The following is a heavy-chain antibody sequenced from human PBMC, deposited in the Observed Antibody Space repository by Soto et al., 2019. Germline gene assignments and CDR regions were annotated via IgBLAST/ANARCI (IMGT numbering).Heavy chain of an antibody. CDR3: AKDPFLNWGFNFFDS. D-gene: IGHD3-16*01. CDR1: GFAFSNVV. Sequence: VQLLESGGASARPGGSLRISCAASGFAFSNVVMTWVRQAPGKGLEWVSSISGSGGKTLYVDSVKGRFTISRDNSKNMLYLEMNNLRAEDSAVYYCAKDPFLNWGFNFFDSWGQGTLVTVSS. V-gene: IGHV3-23*01. CDR2: ISGSGGKT. J-gene: IGHJ4*02.